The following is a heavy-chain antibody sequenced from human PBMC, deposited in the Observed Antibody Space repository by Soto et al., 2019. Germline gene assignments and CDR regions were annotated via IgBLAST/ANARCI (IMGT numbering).Heavy chain of an antibody. CDR3: ARVVMTTVPTSYYYGMDV. Sequence: SVKVSCNASGGTFSSFAISWVRQAPGQGLEWMGRGIPFIGKANYAKKFQGRVTITADESPSTAYMEMTSLRSEDTAVYYCARVVMTTVPTSYYYGMDVWGQGTTVTVSS. J-gene: IGHJ6*02. V-gene: IGHV1-69*11. D-gene: IGHD4-4*01. CDR1: GGTFSSFA. CDR2: GIPFIGKA.